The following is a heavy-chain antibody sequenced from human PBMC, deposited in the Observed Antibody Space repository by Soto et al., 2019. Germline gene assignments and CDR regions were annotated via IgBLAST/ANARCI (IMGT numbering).Heavy chain of an antibody. D-gene: IGHD3-16*01. Sequence: QGQLVQSGGEVKKPGASVKVSCKASGYTFNNFGIAWVRQAPGQGLEWMGWINIYNGETKYAQNVQGRVTLTRDTSATTAYMDLRSLRSDDTAVYYCARALWRRRWGSDYYDGMDLWGQGTEITVSS. CDR1: GYTFNNFG. J-gene: IGHJ6*02. CDR2: INIYNGET. V-gene: IGHV1-18*01. CDR3: ARALWRRRWGSDYYDGMDL.